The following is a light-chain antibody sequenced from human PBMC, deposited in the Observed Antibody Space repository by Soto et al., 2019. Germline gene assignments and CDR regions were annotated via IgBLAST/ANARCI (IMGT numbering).Light chain of an antibody. CDR1: QSVSSY. CDR2: DAS. J-gene: IGKJ4*01. CDR3: QQRSNWPST. Sequence: EIVFTQSPATLSLSPGDRATLSCRASQSVSSYLAWYQQKPGQAPRLLIYDASNRATGIPARFSGSGSGTDFTLTITSLEPEDFAVYYCQQRSNWPSTFGGGTKVAIK. V-gene: IGKV3-11*01.